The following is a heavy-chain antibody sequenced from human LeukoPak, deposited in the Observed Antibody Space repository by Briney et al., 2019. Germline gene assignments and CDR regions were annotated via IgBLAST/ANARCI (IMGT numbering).Heavy chain of an antibody. D-gene: IGHD3-3*01. J-gene: IGHJ4*02. Sequence: NPSETLSLTCAVYGGSFSGYYWSWIRQPPGKGLEWIGYIYHSGSTYYNPSLKSRVTISVDRSKNQFSLKLSSVTAADTAVYYCARAHDFWSGYPTFYFDYWGQGTLVTVSS. CDR2: IYHSGST. CDR1: GGSFSGYY. V-gene: IGHV4-34*01. CDR3: ARAHDFWSGYPTFYFDY.